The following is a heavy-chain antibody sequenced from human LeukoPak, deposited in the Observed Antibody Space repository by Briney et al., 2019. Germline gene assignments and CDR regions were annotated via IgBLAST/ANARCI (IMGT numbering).Heavy chain of an antibody. V-gene: IGHV1-18*04. CDR3: ATCEQTYGSGSYKDAFDI. CDR1: GYPFTSYY. Sequence: ASVKVSCKASGYPFTSYYIHWVRQAPGQGLEWVGWISPYNGNTKYAQKVQGRVTMTTDTSTGTAYMELRSLRSDDTAVYYCATCEQTYGSGSYKDAFDIWGQGTMVTVSS. D-gene: IGHD3-10*01. J-gene: IGHJ3*02. CDR2: ISPYNGNT.